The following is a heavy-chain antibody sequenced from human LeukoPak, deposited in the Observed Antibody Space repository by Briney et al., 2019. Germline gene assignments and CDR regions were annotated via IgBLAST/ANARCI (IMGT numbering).Heavy chain of an antibody. Sequence: SETLSLTCTVSGGSISKQYWTWVRQSAGKGLEWIGRIYGDGTITYNPSLKSRVTISVDTSKNQFSLRLSSVTAADTAVYYCARFSDYYDSSAHYLDYWGQGTLVSVSS. CDR2: IYGDGTI. D-gene: IGHD3-22*01. CDR3: ARFSDYYDSSAHYLDY. V-gene: IGHV4-4*07. CDR1: GGSISKQY. J-gene: IGHJ4*02.